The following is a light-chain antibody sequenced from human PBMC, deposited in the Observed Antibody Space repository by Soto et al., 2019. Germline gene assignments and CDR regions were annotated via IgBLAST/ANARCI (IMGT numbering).Light chain of an antibody. CDR1: SSNIGDNS. V-gene: IGLV1-51*01. CDR3: ATWDSALSAGV. CDR2: DNN. J-gene: IGLJ3*02. Sequence: QSVLTQPPSMSAAPGQMVAISCSGTSSNIGDNSVSWYQHFPGTAPKVLIYDNNRRPSGIPDRFSGSKSGTSATLTITGLQTGDEADYYCATWDSALSAGVFGGGTQVNVL.